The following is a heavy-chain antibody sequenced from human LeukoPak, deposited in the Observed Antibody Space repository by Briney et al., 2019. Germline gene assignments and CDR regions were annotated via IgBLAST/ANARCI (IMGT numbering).Heavy chain of an antibody. D-gene: IGHD5/OR15-5a*01. J-gene: IGHJ4*02. Sequence: SETLSLTCAVYVGSFSGYYRSWIRQPPGRGLEWIGEIKHSGSTNYNPSLKSRVTISVDTSKNQFSLKLSSVTAADTAVYYCARSVSPLYFDYWGQGTLVTVSS. CDR3: ARSVSPLYFDY. V-gene: IGHV4-34*01. CDR1: VGSFSGYY. CDR2: IKHSGST.